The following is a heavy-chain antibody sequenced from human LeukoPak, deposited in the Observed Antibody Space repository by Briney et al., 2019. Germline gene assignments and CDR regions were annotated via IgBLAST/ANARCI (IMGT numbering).Heavy chain of an antibody. CDR3: ARHARSNSWYRWVWFDP. V-gene: IGHV4-38-2*02. D-gene: IGHD6-13*01. CDR1: GYSLSSGYF. J-gene: IGHJ5*02. Sequence: PSETLSLTCTVSGYSLSSGYFWGWIRQPPGKGLEWIGSFYHSGITYYNQSLKRRVTISVETSKNQFSMWLSSVTAADTAVSYCARHARSNSWYRWVWFDPWGQGTLVTVSS. CDR2: FYHSGIT.